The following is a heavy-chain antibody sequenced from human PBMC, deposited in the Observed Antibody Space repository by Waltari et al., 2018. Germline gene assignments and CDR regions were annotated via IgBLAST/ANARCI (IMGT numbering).Heavy chain of an antibody. J-gene: IGHJ4*02. CDR1: GGSISSSSYY. D-gene: IGHD3-10*01. CDR2: IYYSGRT. V-gene: IGHV4-39*01. Sequence: HLQLQESGPGLVKPSETLSLTCTVSGGSISSSSYYWRWIRQPPVKGLEWIGRIYYSGRTYYNPVLKSRVTISVDTSKNQFSLKLSSGTAADTAAYYCARQGLKHYDGSGSYYNPAPFDYWGQGTLVTVSS. CDR3: ARQGLKHYDGSGSYYNPAPFDY.